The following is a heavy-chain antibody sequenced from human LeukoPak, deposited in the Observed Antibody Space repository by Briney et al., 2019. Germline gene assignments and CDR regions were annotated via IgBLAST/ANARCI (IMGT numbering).Heavy chain of an antibody. V-gene: IGHV1-2*02. D-gene: IGHD2-8*01. CDR1: GYTFTGYY. CDR2: INPNSGAT. CDR3: ARDIVLKFDP. Sequence: ASVKVSCKASGYTFTGYYMHWVRQAPGQGLEWMGWINPNSGATNYAQKFQGRLTMTRDTSISTAYMELSRLTSDDTAVYYCARDIVLKFDPWGQGTLVTVSS. J-gene: IGHJ5*02.